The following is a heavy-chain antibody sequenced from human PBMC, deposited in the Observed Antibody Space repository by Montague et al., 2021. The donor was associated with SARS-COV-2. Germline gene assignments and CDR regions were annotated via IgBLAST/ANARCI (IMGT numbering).Heavy chain of an antibody. J-gene: IGHJ6*02. D-gene: IGHD3-22*01. CDR2: IFKNGKT. CDR1: GDSITDDD. V-gene: IGHV4-59*08. Sequence: SETLSLTCTVSGDSITDDDWSWIRQPPGKGLEWIVNIFKNGKTDXXPSRRSRVITSVDTSKSQFSLKVTSVTAADTTVYYCARYYERSLDVWGQGTTVTVSS. CDR3: ARYYERSLDV.